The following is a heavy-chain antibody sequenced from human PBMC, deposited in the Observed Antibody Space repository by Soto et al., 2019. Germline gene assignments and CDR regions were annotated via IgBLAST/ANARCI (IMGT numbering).Heavy chain of an antibody. D-gene: IGHD4-17*01. Sequence: QVQLQESGPGLVKPSQTLSLTCTVSGGSISSGGYYWSWIRQHPGKGLEWIGYIYYGGSTYYNPSLKSRVTIAVDTSKNQFSLKLSSVTAADTAVYYCARDQGVEYGDYGYYYYGMDVWGQGTTVTVSS. CDR1: GGSISSGGYY. J-gene: IGHJ6*02. CDR2: IYYGGST. V-gene: IGHV4-31*03. CDR3: ARDQGVEYGDYGYYYYGMDV.